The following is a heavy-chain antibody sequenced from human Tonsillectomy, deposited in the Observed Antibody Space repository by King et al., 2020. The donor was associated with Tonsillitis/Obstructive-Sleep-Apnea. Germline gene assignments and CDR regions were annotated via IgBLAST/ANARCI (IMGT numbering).Heavy chain of an antibody. V-gene: IGHV4-39*01. CDR2: IYYTGST. CDR1: GGSISSSSYY. CDR3: ARIDPSR. Sequence: QLQESGPGLVSPSETLSLTCTVSGGSISSSSYYWGWIRQPPGKGLEWIGSIYYTGSTYYNPSLKSRVTISVDTSKNQFSLKLSSVTAAVTAVYYCARIDPSRWGQGILVTVSS. J-gene: IGHJ4*02.